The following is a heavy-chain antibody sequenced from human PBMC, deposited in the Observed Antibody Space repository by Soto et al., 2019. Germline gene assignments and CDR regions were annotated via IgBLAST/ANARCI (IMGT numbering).Heavy chain of an antibody. V-gene: IGHV4-31*03. J-gene: IGHJ5*02. D-gene: IGHD3-10*01. CDR1: GGSISSGGYY. Sequence: SETLSLTCTVSGGSISSGGYYWSWIRQSPGKGLEWIGYIYYSGSTYYNPSLKSRVTISVDTSNNQFSLKLRFVTAADTAVYYCAREAVAYYDSGSYNWFDPWGQGILVTVSS. CDR3: AREAVAYYDSGSYNWFDP. CDR2: IYYSGST.